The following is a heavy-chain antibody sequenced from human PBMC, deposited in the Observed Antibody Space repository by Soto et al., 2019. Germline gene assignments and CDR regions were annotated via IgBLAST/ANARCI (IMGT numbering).Heavy chain of an antibody. CDR3: ASGRIAITGTVFWFDP. V-gene: IGHV1-3*01. J-gene: IGHJ5*02. CDR1: GDIITNDA. D-gene: IGHD1-7*01. CDR2: INGGTANT. Sequence: QVQLVQSGAEMKKPGASVILSCKASGDIITNDAIHWVRQAPGQGLEWMGWINGGTANTKYSGSLQGSVTTSRDTSATTVYMALGSLTSEDTGVYYCASGRIAITGTVFWFDPWGQGTLVTVS.